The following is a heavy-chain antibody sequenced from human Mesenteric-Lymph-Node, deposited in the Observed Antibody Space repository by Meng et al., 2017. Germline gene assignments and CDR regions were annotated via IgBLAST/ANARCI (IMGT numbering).Heavy chain of an antibody. CDR3: ARRGIAVAESHFDP. CDR2: IIPIFGTA. V-gene: IGHV1-69*05. J-gene: IGHJ5*02. CDR1: GGTFSSYA. D-gene: IGHD6-19*01. Sequence: QVPVVLCGAEVKKPGSSGTGSGKASGGTFSSYAISWVRQAPGQGLEWMGGIIPIFGTANYAQKFQGRVTITTDESTSTAYMELSSLRSEDTAVYYCARRGIAVAESHFDPWGQGTLVTVPS.